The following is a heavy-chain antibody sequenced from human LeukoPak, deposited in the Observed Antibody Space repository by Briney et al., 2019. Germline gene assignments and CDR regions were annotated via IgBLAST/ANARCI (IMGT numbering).Heavy chain of an antibody. CDR1: GYTFTGYY. D-gene: IGHD5-12*01. V-gene: IGHV1-2*02. CDR3: ARIPGESGYDFWEQEIDY. Sequence: ASVKVSCKASGYTFTGYYMHWVRQAPGQGLEWMGWINPNSGGTNYAQKFQGRVTMTRDTSISTAYMELSRLRSDDTAVYYCARIPGESGYDFWEQEIDYWGQGTLVTVSS. CDR2: INPNSGGT. J-gene: IGHJ4*02.